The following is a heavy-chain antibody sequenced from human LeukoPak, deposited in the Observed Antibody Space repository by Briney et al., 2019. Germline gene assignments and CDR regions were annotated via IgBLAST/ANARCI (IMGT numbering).Heavy chain of an antibody. D-gene: IGHD3-22*01. CDR1: GFTFSSYA. CDR2: ISYDGSNK. Sequence: GGSLRLSCAASGFTFSSYAMHWVRQAPGKGLEWVAVISYDGSNKYYADSVKGRFTISRDNSKNTLYLQMNSLRAEDAAGYYCARDLTMIVAGYYFDYWGQGTLVTVSS. J-gene: IGHJ4*02. CDR3: ARDLTMIVAGYYFDY. V-gene: IGHV3-30-3*01.